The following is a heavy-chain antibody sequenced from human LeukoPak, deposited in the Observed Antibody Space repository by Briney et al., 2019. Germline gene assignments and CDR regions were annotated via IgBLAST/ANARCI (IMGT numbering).Heavy chain of an antibody. CDR2: INPYSGGT. CDR3: AREAPNYYDSSGYLGSYFDY. D-gene: IGHD3-22*01. Sequence: ASVKVSCKASRYTFIGSYMHWVRQAPGQGREWMGWINPYSGGTNYAQKLQGRVTMTTDTSTSTDYMELRSLRSDDTAVYYCAREAPNYYDSSGYLGSYFDYWGQGTLVTVSS. CDR1: RYTFIGSY. J-gene: IGHJ4*02. V-gene: IGHV1-2*02.